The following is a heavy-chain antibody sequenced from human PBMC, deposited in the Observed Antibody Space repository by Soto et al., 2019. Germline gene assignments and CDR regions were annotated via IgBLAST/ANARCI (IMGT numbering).Heavy chain of an antibody. CDR2: IIPILGIA. Sequence: ASVKVSCKASGCTFSSYAISWVRQAPGQGLEWMGRIIPILGIANYAQKFQGRVTITADKSTSTAYMELSSLRSEDTAVYYCARDPGGPLQQQLVYFDYWGQGTLVTVSS. D-gene: IGHD6-13*01. V-gene: IGHV1-69*04. CDR1: GCTFSSYA. J-gene: IGHJ4*02. CDR3: ARDPGGPLQQQLVYFDY.